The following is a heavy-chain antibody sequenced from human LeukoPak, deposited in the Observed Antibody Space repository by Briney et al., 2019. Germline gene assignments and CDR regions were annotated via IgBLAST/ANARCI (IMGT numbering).Heavy chain of an antibody. D-gene: IGHD4-17*01. J-gene: IGHJ4*02. CDR2: VYHTGSI. Sequence: PSGTLSLTCAVSGGSISSTYWWSWVRQPPGKGLEWIGEVYHTGSINYNPPLKSRVTISVDKSENQFSLRLNSVTAADTAVYYCAGKGTEYGDYCYWGQGTLVTVSS. V-gene: IGHV4-4*02. CDR1: GGSISSTYW. CDR3: AGKGTEYGDYCY.